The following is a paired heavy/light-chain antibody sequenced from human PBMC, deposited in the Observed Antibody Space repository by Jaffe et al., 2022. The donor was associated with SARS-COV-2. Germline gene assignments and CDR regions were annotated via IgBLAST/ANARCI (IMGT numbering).Heavy chain of an antibody. D-gene: IGHD3-10*01. CDR2: ISDSGRT. CDR1: GGSIRSGGYH. CDR3: ARDNDASGVGSFDY. V-gene: IGHV4-31*03. Sequence: QVQLQESGPGLVEPSQTLSLTCFVSGGSIRSGGYHWHWIRQHPGRGLEWIAYISDSGRTWSNPSLRSRVSISADTSRTQFSLKLNFVTAADTAVYYCARDNDASGVGSFDYWGQGTLVTVSS. J-gene: IGHJ4*02.
Light chain of an antibody. CDR3: QQYYDTPYT. CDR1: RSLLYSSNNKNS. J-gene: IGKJ2*01. Sequence: DIVLTQSPDSLAVSLGERATINCKSSRSLLYSSNNKNSVTWYQQKPGQPPKLLIYWASTRESGVPDRFSGSGSGTDFTLTISSLQAEDVAVYYCQQYYDTPYTFGQGTKLEIK. V-gene: IGKV4-1*01. CDR2: WAS.